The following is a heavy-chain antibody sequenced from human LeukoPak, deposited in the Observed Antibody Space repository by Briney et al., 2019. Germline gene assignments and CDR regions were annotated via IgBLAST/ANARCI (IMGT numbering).Heavy chain of an antibody. D-gene: IGHD1-1*01. Sequence: SETLSLTCTVSGASISSYYWSWIRQPPGKGLEWIGFISDSGNTNYNPSLKSRVTISVDTSKNQFSLKLSSVTAADTAVYYCARGRGGRLERRRGDYFDYWGQGTLVTVSS. CDR2: ISDSGNT. V-gene: IGHV4-59*12. CDR3: ARGRGGRLERRRGDYFDY. CDR1: GASISSYY. J-gene: IGHJ4*02.